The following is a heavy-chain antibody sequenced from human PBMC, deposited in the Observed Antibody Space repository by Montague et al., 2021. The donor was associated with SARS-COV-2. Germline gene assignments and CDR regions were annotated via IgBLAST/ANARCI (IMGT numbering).Heavy chain of an antibody. J-gene: IGHJ6*02. CDR1: GFTFGMYA. CDR2: IYSGGSST. CDR3: AKGRDPSSAYGMDV. Sequence: SLRLSCAASGFTFGMYAMSWVRQAPGKGLEWVSVIYSGGSSTYYSDSLKGRFTISRDNSKNTLYLQMNSLRAEDTAVYYCAKGRDPSSAYGMDVWGQGTTVTVSS. D-gene: IGHD3-10*01. V-gene: IGHV3-23*03.